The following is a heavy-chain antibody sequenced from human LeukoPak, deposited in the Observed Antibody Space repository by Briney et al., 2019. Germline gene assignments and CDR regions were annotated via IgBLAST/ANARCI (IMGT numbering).Heavy chain of an antibody. Sequence: ASVKVSCKASGYTFTGYYMHWVRQAPGRGLEWMGWINPNSGGTNYAQKFQGRVTMTRDTSISTAYMELRSLRSDDTAVYYCASGHCSSTSCYLYYYMDVWGKGTTVTVSS. CDR2: INPNSGGT. J-gene: IGHJ6*03. V-gene: IGHV1-2*02. D-gene: IGHD2-2*03. CDR3: ASGHCSSTSCYLYYYMDV. CDR1: GYTFTGYY.